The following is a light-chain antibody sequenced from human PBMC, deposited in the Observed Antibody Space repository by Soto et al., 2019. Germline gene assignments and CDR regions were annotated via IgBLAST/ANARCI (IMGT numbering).Light chain of an antibody. CDR3: QQRSNWVT. J-gene: IGKJ3*01. V-gene: IGKV3-11*01. CDR1: QSVSSH. CDR2: AAS. Sequence: EIVLTQSPATLSLSPGERTTLSCRASQSVSSHLAWYQQKPGQAPRLLIYAASNSATGIPARCSGSGCGTDFTLTISSLEPEDFAVYYCQQRSNWVTFGPGTKVDIK.